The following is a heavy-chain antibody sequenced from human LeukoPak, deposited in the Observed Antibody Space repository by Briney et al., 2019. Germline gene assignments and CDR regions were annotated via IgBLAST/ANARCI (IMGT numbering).Heavy chain of an antibody. CDR3: ARRPLNYDFWSGSRPYFDY. V-gene: IGHV1-69*13. CDR1: GYTFTSYG. Sequence: SVKVSCKASGYTFTSYGISWVRQAPGQGLEWMGGIIPIFGTANYAQKFQGRVTITADESTSTAYMELSSLRSEDTAVYYCARRPLNYDFWSGSRPYFDYWGQGTLVTVSS. D-gene: IGHD3-3*01. J-gene: IGHJ4*02. CDR2: IIPIFGTA.